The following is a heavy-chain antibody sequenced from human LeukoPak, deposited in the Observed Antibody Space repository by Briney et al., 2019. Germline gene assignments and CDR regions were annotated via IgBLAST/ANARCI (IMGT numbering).Heavy chain of an antibody. D-gene: IGHD1-26*01. J-gene: IGHJ4*02. CDR2: IYASGENT. CDR3: VRGLRELPY. Sequence: GGSLRLSCAASGFTFSSYAMTWVRQAPGKGLEWASGIYASGENTYYADSVKGRFTISRDTSKNTLYLQMNSLRGEDTAVYYCVRGLRELPYWGQGTLVTVSS. V-gene: IGHV3-23*01. CDR1: GFTFSSYA.